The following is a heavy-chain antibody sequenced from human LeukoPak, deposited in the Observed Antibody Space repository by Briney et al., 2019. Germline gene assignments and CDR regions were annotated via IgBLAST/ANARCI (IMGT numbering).Heavy chain of an antibody. CDR1: GFTFSSYT. J-gene: IGHJ4*02. D-gene: IGHD3-22*01. CDR2: I. Sequence: GGSLRLSCAGSGFTFSSYTIYWVRQAPGKGLEWVSSIKGRFTISRDNAKNSLYLQMNSLRAEDTAVYYCASGENYYDSSGYYNYYFDYWGQGTLVTVSS. CDR3: ASGENYYDSSGYYNYYFDY. V-gene: IGHV3-21*01.